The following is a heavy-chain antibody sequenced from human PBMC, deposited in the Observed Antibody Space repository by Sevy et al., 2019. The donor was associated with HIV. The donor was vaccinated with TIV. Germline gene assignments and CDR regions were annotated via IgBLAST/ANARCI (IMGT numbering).Heavy chain of an antibody. CDR3: ARDSGDYPYYYDH. CDR1: GDSIGNGLFS. CDR2: ICHTGNT. J-gene: IGHJ4*02. Sequence: SETLSLTCIVSGDSIGNGLFSWNWIRQPPGKGLEWIGYICHTGNTYYNPSLRSRVTISVETSKSQFSLKLTSVTAADTAVYYCARDSGDYPYYYDHWGQGTLVTVSS. V-gene: IGHV4-30-2*01. D-gene: IGHD4-17*01.